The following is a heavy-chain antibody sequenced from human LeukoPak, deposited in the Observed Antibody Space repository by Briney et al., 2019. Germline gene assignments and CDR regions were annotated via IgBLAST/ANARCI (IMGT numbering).Heavy chain of an antibody. CDR2: IYTDGRT. CDR3: AREGDNLTGYFSPLDY. J-gene: IGHJ4*02. Sequence: PGGSLRLSCVVSGFTVSTNYMTWVRQAPGKGLEWVSVIYTDGRTYYADSVKGRFTISRDNSKNTLFLQMNSLSAEDTAVYYCAREGDNLTGYFSPLDYWGQGTLVTVSS. D-gene: IGHD3-9*01. CDR1: GFTVSTNY. V-gene: IGHV3-66*02.